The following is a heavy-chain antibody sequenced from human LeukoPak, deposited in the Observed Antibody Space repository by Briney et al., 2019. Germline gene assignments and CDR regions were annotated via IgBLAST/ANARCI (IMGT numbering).Heavy chain of an antibody. CDR3: ARGGYYDSSEQDNFDY. CDR1: GGSFSGYY. V-gene: IGHV4-34*01. CDR2: INHSGST. J-gene: IGHJ4*02. Sequence: SETLSLTCAVYGGSFSGYYWSWIRQPPGKGLEWIGEINHSGSTNYNPSLKSRVTISVDTSKNQFSLKLSSVTAADTAVYYCARGGYYDSSEQDNFDYWGQGTLVTVSS. D-gene: IGHD3-22*01.